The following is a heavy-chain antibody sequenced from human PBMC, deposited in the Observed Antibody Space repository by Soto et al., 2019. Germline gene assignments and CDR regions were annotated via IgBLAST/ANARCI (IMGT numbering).Heavy chain of an antibody. CDR2: ISAYNGNT. Sequence: VASVKVSCKASGYTFTSYGISWVRQAPGQGLEWMGWISAYNGNTNYAQKLQGRVTMTTDTSTSTAYMELRSLRSDDTAVYYCARSPNSCSYSGYYYYGMDVWGQGTTVTVSS. V-gene: IGHV1-18*04. J-gene: IGHJ6*02. CDR1: GYTFTSYG. CDR3: ARSPNSCSYSGYYYYGMDV. D-gene: IGHD1-26*01.